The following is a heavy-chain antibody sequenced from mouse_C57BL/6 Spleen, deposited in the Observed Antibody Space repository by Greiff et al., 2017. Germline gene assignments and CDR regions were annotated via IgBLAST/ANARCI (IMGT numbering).Heavy chain of an antibody. CDR1: GYSITSGYY. D-gene: IGHD1-1*01. J-gene: IGHJ1*03. CDR3: ARDGTTVVDYWYFDV. Sequence: EVKLQESGPGLVKPSQSLSLTCSVTGYSITSGYYWNWIRQFPGNKLEWMGYISYDGSNNYNPSLKNRISITRDTSKNQFFLKLNSVTTEDTATYYCARDGTTVVDYWYFDVWGTGTTVTVSS. V-gene: IGHV3-6*01. CDR2: ISYDGSN.